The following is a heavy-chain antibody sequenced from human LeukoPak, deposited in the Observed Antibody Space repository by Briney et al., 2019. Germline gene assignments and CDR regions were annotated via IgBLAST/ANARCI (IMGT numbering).Heavy chain of an antibody. Sequence: GGSLRLSCAASGFTFSSFGMHWVRQATGKGLEWVAVMWYGETNKYYADSVKGRFTISRDNSKNTLYLQMNSLRAEDTAVYYCARDAGVGSGIDGWGQGTLVTVSS. V-gene: IGHV3-33*01. D-gene: IGHD2-15*01. CDR1: GFTFSSFG. CDR3: ARDAGVGSGIDG. J-gene: IGHJ4*02. CDR2: MWYGETNK.